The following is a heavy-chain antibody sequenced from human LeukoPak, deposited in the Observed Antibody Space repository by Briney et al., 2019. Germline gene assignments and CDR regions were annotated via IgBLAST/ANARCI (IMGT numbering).Heavy chain of an antibody. Sequence: GGSLRLSCAASGFTFSSYSMSWVRQAPGKGLEWVSYISSSSSTIYYADSVKGRFTISRDNAKNSLYLQMNSLRAEDTAVYYCARLGAYGSGSYGSLTDYWGQGTLVTVSS. CDR1: GFTFSSYS. CDR2: ISSSSSTI. V-gene: IGHV3-48*04. CDR3: ARLGAYGSGSYGSLTDY. D-gene: IGHD3-10*01. J-gene: IGHJ4*02.